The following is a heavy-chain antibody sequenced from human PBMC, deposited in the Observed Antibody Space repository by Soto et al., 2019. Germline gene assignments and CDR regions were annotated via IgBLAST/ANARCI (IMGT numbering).Heavy chain of an antibody. Sequence: GGSLRLSCAASGFTFSSYAMNWVRQAPEKGLEWVSSISGSGGSKYYADSVKGRFTISRDNSKNTLYLQMNSLRAEDTAVYYCAKPPGLLFDYWGQGTLVTVSS. J-gene: IGHJ4*02. CDR2: ISGSGGSK. V-gene: IGHV3-23*01. CDR3: AKPPGLLFDY. CDR1: GFTFSSYA. D-gene: IGHD3-22*01.